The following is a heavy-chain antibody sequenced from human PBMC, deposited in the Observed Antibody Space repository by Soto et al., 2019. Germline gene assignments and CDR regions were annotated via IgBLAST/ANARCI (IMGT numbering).Heavy chain of an antibody. CDR3: ARDAGIALTGNYYGMDV. Sequence: EVQLVESGGGLEQPGGSLRLSCAASGFTFSSYNMNWVRQSPGKGLEWVSYISSSGSIIYYADSVKGRFTVSRDEAKNXXYLQMNSLRVEDTAVYYCARDAGIALTGNYYGMDVWGQGTTVTVSS. V-gene: IGHV3-48*01. CDR2: ISSSGSII. J-gene: IGHJ6*02. D-gene: IGHD6-13*01. CDR1: GFTFSSYN.